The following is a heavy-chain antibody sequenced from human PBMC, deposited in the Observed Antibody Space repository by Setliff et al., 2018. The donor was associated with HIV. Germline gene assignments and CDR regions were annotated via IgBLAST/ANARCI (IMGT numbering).Heavy chain of an antibody. CDR1: GYTFTSYY. D-gene: IGHD6-13*01. J-gene: IGHJ3*02. Sequence: ASVKVSCKASGYTFTSYYMHWVRQAPGQGLEWMGYVSAYSGDTNYARKFQGRVTMTRDTSTSTAYMELSSLRSEDTAVYFCARTSPLYSRTFDAFDIWGQGTMVTVSS. V-gene: IGHV1-2*02. CDR2: VSAYSGDT. CDR3: ARTSPLYSRTFDAFDI.